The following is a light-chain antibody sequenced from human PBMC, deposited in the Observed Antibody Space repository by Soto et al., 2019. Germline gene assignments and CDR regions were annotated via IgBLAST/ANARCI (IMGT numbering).Light chain of an antibody. CDR1: QGISSY. V-gene: IGKV1-8*01. CDR2: AAS. CDR3: QQYYSYGT. J-gene: IGKJ1*01. Sequence: AIRMTQSPSSLSASTGDRVTITCRASQGISSYLAWYQQKPGKAPKLLIYAASTLQSGVPSRFSGSGSGTDFTLTISCLQSEDFATYYCQQYYSYGTFGQATKVEIK.